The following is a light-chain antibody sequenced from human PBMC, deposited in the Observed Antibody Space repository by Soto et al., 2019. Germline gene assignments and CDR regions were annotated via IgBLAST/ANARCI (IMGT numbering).Light chain of an antibody. CDR2: DTS. J-gene: IGKJ4*02. V-gene: IGKV3-15*01. CDR1: QAIGDT. Sequence: EIIITQSPYTLSVSPGPGVTLSCRASQAIGDTLAWYQHKPGQTPRLLIYDTSARATGVPARFSGSRSGTEFTLTINSLQPEDFAVYYCQRYNSWPLTFGGGTKVDIK. CDR3: QRYNSWPLT.